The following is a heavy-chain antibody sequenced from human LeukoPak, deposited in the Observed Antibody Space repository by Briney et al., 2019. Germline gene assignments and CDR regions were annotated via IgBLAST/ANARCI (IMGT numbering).Heavy chain of an antibody. CDR2: IYSGGST. CDR1: GFTVSSNY. CDR3: ARDRRITIFGVANWDAFDI. J-gene: IGHJ3*02. V-gene: IGHV3-53*01. Sequence: GGSLRLSCEASGFTVSSNYMSWVRQAPGKGLEWVSVIYSGGSTYYADSVKGRFTISRDNSKNTLYLQMNSLRAEDTAVYYCARDRRITIFGVANWDAFDIWGQGTMVTVSS. D-gene: IGHD3-3*01.